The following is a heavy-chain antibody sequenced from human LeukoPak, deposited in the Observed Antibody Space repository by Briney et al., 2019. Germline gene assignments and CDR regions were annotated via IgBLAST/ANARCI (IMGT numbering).Heavy chain of an antibody. CDR3: AREHSRRDLVGATLFDY. V-gene: IGHV1-69*01. CDR2: IIPIFGTA. D-gene: IGHD1-26*01. Sequence: SVNVSCKASGGTFSSYAISWVRQAPGQGLEWMGGIIPIFGTANYAQKFRGRVTITADEYTSTAYMELSSLRSEDTAVYYCAREHSRRDLVGATLFDYWGQGTLVTVSS. CDR1: GGTFSSYA. J-gene: IGHJ4*02.